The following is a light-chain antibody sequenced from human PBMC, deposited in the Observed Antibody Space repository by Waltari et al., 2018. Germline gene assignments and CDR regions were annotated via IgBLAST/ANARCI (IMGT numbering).Light chain of an antibody. CDR1: QSISSW. CDR3: QQYNTYRLT. CDR2: KAS. Sequence: DIDMVKSPSTLSASVGDRVNITCRASQSISSWLAWYQQKPGKAPKVLIYKASSLKSGVPSRFSGSGSGTEFTLTISSLQPDDFATYFCQQYNTYRLTFGGGTKVEIK. J-gene: IGKJ4*01. V-gene: IGKV1-5*03.